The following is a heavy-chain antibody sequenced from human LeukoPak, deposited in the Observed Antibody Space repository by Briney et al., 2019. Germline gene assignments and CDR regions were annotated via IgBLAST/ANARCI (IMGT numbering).Heavy chain of an antibody. J-gene: IGHJ5*02. V-gene: IGHV1-2*02. CDR2: ISPTSGGT. Sequence: ASVKVSCKASGYTFTGYYMHWVRQVPGQGLEWMGWISPTSGGTNYAQKFQGRVTMTRDTSISTAYMELSRLRSDDTAVYYCARVVVSPDYYGSGSYNWFDPWGQGTLVTVSS. CDR3: ARVVVSPDYYGSGSYNWFDP. D-gene: IGHD3-10*01. CDR1: GYTFTGYY.